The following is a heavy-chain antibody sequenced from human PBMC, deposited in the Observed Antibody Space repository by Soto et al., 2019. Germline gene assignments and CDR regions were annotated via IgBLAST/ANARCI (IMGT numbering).Heavy chain of an antibody. V-gene: IGHV1-8*02. CDR2: MNPGSGDT. D-gene: IGHD5-18*01. CDR1: GCTFTNND. CDR3: ARMESFGSLNWFDP. J-gene: IGHJ5*02. Sequence: ASVKVSCKASGCTFTNNDVSWVRQATGQGLEWMGWMNPGSGDTGYAQKFQGRVTMTRDISIATAYMELNSLTSEDTAIYYCARMESFGSLNWFDPWGQGTLVTVSS.